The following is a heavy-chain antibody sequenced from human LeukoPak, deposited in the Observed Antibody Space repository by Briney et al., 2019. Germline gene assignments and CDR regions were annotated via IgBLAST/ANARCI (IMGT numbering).Heavy chain of an antibody. V-gene: IGHV4-39*01. CDR2: IYYSGST. CDR3: ARNTTTVHDRRTFDY. D-gene: IGHD4-17*01. J-gene: IGHJ4*02. CDR1: GGSISSSSYY. Sequence: PSETLSLTCTVSGGSISSSSYYWGWIRQPPGKGLEWIGSIYYSGSTFYNPSLKSRVTISVDTSKNQFSLKLSSVTAADTAVYYCARNTTTVHDRRTFDYWGQGTLVTVSS.